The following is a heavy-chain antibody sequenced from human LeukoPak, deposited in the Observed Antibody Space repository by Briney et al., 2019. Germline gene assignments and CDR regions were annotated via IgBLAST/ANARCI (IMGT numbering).Heavy chain of an antibody. D-gene: IGHD3-10*01. V-gene: IGHV3-30*18. Sequence: GGSLRLSCAASGFTFSDFGMHWVRQAPGKGLEWVTVISFDGSNKYYADSVKGRFAISRDNSKNTLYLQMNSLRAEDTAVYYCAKGLRMVRGVFSFYFDYWGQGTLVTVSS. CDR2: ISFDGSNK. J-gene: IGHJ4*02. CDR1: GFTFSDFG. CDR3: AKGLRMVRGVFSFYFDY.